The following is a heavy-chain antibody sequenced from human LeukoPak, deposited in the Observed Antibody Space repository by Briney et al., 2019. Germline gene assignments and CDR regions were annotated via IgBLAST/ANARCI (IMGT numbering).Heavy chain of an antibody. CDR1: GGSISSGSYY. CDR3: GRITVGATLVDY. D-gene: IGHD1-26*01. Sequence: SQTLSLTCTVSGGSISSGSYYWSWIRQPAGKGLEWIGRIYTSGSTNYNPSLKSRVTISIDTSKNQFSLKLSSVIAADTAVYYCGRITVGATLVDYWGQGTLVTVSS. J-gene: IGHJ4*02. V-gene: IGHV4-61*02. CDR2: IYTSGST.